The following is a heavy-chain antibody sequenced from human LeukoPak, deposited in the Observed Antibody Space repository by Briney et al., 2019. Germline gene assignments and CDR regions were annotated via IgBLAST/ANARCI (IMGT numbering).Heavy chain of an antibody. V-gene: IGHV4-4*02. J-gene: IGHJ4*02. CDR2: IYHSGST. CDR1: GGPISSSNW. D-gene: IGHD3-10*01. Sequence: SETLSLTCAVSGGPISSSNWWSWVRQPPGKGLEWIGEIYHSGSTNYNPSLKSRVTISVDKSKNQFSLQLSSVTAADTAVYYCARAYGSGSYWFGYWGQGTLVTVSS. CDR3: ARAYGSGSYWFGY.